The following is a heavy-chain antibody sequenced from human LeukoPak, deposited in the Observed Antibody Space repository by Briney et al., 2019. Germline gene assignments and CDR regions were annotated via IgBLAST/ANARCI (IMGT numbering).Heavy chain of an antibody. CDR3: AKEYSGTFSPYPSHFEY. D-gene: IGHD1-26*01. V-gene: IGHV3-23*01. Sequence: GGSLRLSCAASGFTFSSYAMSWVRQAPGKGLEWVSAISGSAGRTYYADSVKGRFTISRANSKNTLFLQMNSLRADDTAVYYCAKEYSGTFSPYPSHFEYWGQGTLVTVSS. CDR1: GFTFSSYA. CDR2: ISGSAGRT. J-gene: IGHJ4*02.